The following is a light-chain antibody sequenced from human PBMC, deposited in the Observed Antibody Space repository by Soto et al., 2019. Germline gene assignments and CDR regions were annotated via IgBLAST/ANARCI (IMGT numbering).Light chain of an antibody. CDR1: QSVSSN. J-gene: IGKJ4*01. CDR2: GAS. CDR3: QYYNSWPPHA. V-gene: IGKV3-15*01. Sequence: EIVMTQSPATLSVSPGERATLSCRASQSVSSNLAWYQQKPGQAPRLLIYGASTRATGIPARFSGSGSGTEFTPTISSLQSEALAVYYCQYYNSWPPHAFGGGTKVEIK.